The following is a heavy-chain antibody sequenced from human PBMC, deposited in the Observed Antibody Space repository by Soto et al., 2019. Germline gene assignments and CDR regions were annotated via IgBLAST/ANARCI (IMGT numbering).Heavy chain of an antibody. CDR1: GGSIGTYY. CDR3: ARHPGYYDILTGYTTYYFDY. V-gene: IGHV4-59*08. J-gene: IGHJ4*02. Sequence: PSETLSLTCTVSGGSIGTYYWSWIRQPPGKGLEWIGYIYYRGNTDYNPSLKSRDTISLDTPKNQFSLKLSSVTAADTAMYYCARHPGYYDILTGYTTYYFDYWGQGTLVTVSS. CDR2: IYYRGNT. D-gene: IGHD3-9*01.